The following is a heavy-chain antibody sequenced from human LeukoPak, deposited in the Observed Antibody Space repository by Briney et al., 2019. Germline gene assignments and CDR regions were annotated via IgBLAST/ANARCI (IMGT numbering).Heavy chain of an antibody. CDR2: IYPGDGDA. CDR3: ARRGSFYYDGSGNDYFDY. Sequence: GESLKISCRVSGSRFSDYWIGWVRQVPGKGLEWMGIIYPGDGDARYSPSFQGQVTISADKSISTTSLQWSSLQASDTAIYYCARRGSFYYDGSGNDYFDYWGQGTLVTVSS. D-gene: IGHD3-22*01. J-gene: IGHJ4*02. CDR1: GSRFSDYW. V-gene: IGHV5-51*01.